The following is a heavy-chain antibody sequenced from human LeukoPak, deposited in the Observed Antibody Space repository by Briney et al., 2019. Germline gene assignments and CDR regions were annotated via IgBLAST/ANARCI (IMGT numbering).Heavy chain of an antibody. V-gene: IGHV4-39*01. Sequence: SETLSLTXTVSGGSISSSSYYWGWLRQPPGKGLEWIGSIYYSGSTYYNPSLKSRVTISVDTSKNQFSLKLSSVTAADTAVYYCARHRDYSNPEDYWGQGTLVTVSS. CDR1: GGSISSSSYY. J-gene: IGHJ4*02. CDR2: IYYSGST. CDR3: ARHRDYSNPEDY. D-gene: IGHD4-11*01.